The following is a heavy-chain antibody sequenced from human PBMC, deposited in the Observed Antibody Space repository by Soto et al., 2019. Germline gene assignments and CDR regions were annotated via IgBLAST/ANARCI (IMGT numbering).Heavy chain of an antibody. Sequence: SETLSLTCSVSGASISSGDYYWSWIRQHPGKGLEWIGYIYDSGSTYYNPSLKSRVTISVDTSKNQFSLKLSSVTAADTAVYYCARTESGTFDPWGQGTLVTVSS. V-gene: IGHV4-31*03. CDR2: IYDSGST. CDR3: ARTESGTFDP. J-gene: IGHJ5*02. CDR1: GASISSGDYY. D-gene: IGHD1-7*01.